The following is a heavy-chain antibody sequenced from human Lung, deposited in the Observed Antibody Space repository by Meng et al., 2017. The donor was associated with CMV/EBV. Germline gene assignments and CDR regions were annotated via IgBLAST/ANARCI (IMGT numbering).Heavy chain of an antibody. J-gene: IGHJ4*02. CDR3: ARTSRRTRDFDY. V-gene: IGHV3-72*01. Sequence: GGSLRLXXTASGFTFSDHYMEWIRQAPGRGLEWIARIRDKDSRYSTEYAASVRGRFTISRDDSKLLFLEMTSLKTEDTAVYYCARTSRRTRDFDYWGQGTLVTVS. D-gene: IGHD1-7*01. CDR1: GFTFSDHY. CDR2: IRDKDSRYST.